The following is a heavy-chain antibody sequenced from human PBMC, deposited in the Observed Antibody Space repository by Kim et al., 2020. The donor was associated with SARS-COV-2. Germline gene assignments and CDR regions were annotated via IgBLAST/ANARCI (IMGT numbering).Heavy chain of an antibody. Sequence: SETLSLTCTVSGGSISSSSYYWGWIRQPPGKGLEWIGSIYYSGSTYYNPSLKSRVTRSVDTSKNQFSLKLSSVTAADTAVYYCASLRGAARSGGYWYFDLWGRGTLVTVSS. D-gene: IGHD6-6*01. CDR2: IYYSGST. J-gene: IGHJ2*01. CDR3: ASLRGAARSGGYWYFDL. CDR1: GGSISSSSYY. V-gene: IGHV4-39*01.